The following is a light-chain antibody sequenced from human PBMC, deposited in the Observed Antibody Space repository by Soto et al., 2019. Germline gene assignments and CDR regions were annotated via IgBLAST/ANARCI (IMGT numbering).Light chain of an antibody. CDR1: QSVTIY. Sequence: EIGMTQSPATLSVYPGERATLSCRASQSVTIYLAWYQQKPGQAPRLLIYSASTRATGIPARFSGSGSGTEFTLTISSLQSEDFAVYYCQQYNNWPLTFGGGSKVAIK. V-gene: IGKV3-15*01. J-gene: IGKJ4*01. CDR2: SAS. CDR3: QQYNNWPLT.